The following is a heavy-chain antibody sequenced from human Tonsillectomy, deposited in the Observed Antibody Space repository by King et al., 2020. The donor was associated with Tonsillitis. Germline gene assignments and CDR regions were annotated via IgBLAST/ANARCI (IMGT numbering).Heavy chain of an antibody. V-gene: IGHV2-5*02. CDR3: AHRQFGNDLWGIFGVAIGIVFDY. J-gene: IGHJ4*02. CDR2: IYWDDDK. Sequence: LQESGPTLVKPPQTLTLTCTFYGFSLSTSGVGVGRLRQPPGKALEWLALIYWDDDKRYSPSLRSRLTITKDTSKNQVVLTMTNMDPVDTATYYCAHRQFGNDLWGIFGVAIGIVFDYWGQGTPVTVSS. CDR1: GFSLSTSGVG. D-gene: IGHD3-3*01.